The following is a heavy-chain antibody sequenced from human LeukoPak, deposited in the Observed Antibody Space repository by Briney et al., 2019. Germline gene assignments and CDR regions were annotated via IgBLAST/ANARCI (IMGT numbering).Heavy chain of an antibody. D-gene: IGHD3-22*01. Sequence: GASVKVSCKSSGGTFSSYAISWVRQAPGQGLEWMGVIIPIFGTANYAQKFQGRVTITTYESTSTAYMELSSLRSEDTAVYYCARAGPVEYYYDSNGLYAFDIWGQGTMVTVSS. CDR2: IIPIFGTA. V-gene: IGHV1-69*05. J-gene: IGHJ3*02. CDR3: ARAGPVEYYYDSNGLYAFDI. CDR1: GGTFSSYA.